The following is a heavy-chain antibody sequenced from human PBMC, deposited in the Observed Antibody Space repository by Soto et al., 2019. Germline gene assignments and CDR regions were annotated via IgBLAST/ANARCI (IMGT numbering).Heavy chain of an antibody. V-gene: IGHV4-59*08. J-gene: IGHJ3*02. CDR3: VRNYGGNSDHAFDI. Sequence: PSETLSLTCTVSGGSINNYYWSWIRQPPGKGLEWIGYIYYSGNSYYNPSLRSRVTISVATSRTQFSLKLSSVTAADTAVYYCVRNYGGNSDHAFDIWGKGTMVTVSS. CDR2: IYYSGNS. D-gene: IGHD4-17*01. CDR1: GGSINNYY.